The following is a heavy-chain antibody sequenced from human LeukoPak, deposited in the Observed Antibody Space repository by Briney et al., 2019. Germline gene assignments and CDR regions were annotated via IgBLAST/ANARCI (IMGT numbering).Heavy chain of an antibody. V-gene: IGHV3-23*01. D-gene: IGHD2-21*01. CDR1: GFTFTNFA. J-gene: IGHJ4*02. Sequence: SGGSLRLSCAASGFTFTNFAMSWVRQVPGKGLQWVSAMTGSGLNTYYADSVKGRFTISRDNSKNMLYLQMTSLSAEDTAIYYCAKAPVSVWVGDWVGIENWGQGALVIVSA. CDR3: AKAPVSVWVGDWVGIEN. CDR2: MTGSGLNT.